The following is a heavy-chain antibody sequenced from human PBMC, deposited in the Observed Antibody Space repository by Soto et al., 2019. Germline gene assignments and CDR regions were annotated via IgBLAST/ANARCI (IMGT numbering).Heavy chain of an antibody. Sequence: SXTPSRTCTVSGGSIDYYCWSWIRQPPGKGLEWIGCVSDSGSTNYNPSLRSRVTISVDTSKNQFSLTVNSVTAADTAVYYCARDSTSWFPYHGIDVWGQGTTVTVSS. CDR2: VSDSGST. CDR1: GGSIDYYC. D-gene: IGHD6-13*01. CDR3: ARDSTSWFPYHGIDV. J-gene: IGHJ6*02. V-gene: IGHV4-59*01.